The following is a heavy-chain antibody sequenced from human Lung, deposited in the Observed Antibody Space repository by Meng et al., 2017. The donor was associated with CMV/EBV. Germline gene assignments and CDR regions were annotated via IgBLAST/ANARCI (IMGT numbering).Heavy chain of an antibody. CDR3: ARAGTSSGAFDI. D-gene: IGHD6-6*01. J-gene: IGHJ3*02. Sequence: SCAASEFNVTSTYMNWVRQAPGKGLEWVSVIYSGGHRYYAGSVKGRFTISRDNSKNTLHLQMNSLRAEDTAMYYCARAGTSSGAFDISGQGAMVTVSS. CDR2: IYSGGHR. V-gene: IGHV3-53*01. CDR1: EFNVTSTY.